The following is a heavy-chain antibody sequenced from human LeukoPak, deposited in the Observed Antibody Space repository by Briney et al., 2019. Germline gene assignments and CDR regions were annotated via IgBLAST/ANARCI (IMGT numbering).Heavy chain of an antibody. Sequence: PSETLSLTCAVSDDSISSHYWTWVRQPPGKGLEWIGYTSYIGSTNYNPSLKSRVTISIDTSKNQFSLKLSSVTAADTAVYYCARDLVTVTKGFDIWGQGTMVSVSS. CDR3: ARDLVTVTKGFDI. J-gene: IGHJ3*02. V-gene: IGHV4-59*11. D-gene: IGHD4-17*01. CDR2: TSYIGST. CDR1: DDSISSHY.